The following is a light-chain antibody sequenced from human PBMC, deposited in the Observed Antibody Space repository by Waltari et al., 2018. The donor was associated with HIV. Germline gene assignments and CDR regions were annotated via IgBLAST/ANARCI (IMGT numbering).Light chain of an antibody. J-gene: IGLJ3*02. CDR1: ALHNKH. CDR3: QSADSSGAYWV. CDR2: KDA. V-gene: IGLV3-25*03. Sequence: ELTTPPSLSVPPGHTARTTCSAHALHNKHAYWNQQKPGQAPILIIYKDAERPSGIPERFSGSTSGTTFTLTISGVQAEDEADYHCQSADSSGAYWVFGGGTRLTVL.